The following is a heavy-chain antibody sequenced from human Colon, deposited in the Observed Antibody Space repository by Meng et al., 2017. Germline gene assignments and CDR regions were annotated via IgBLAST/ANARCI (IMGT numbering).Heavy chain of an antibody. J-gene: IGHJ5*02. CDR3: ARGLNEGGLAHNWFDP. CDR2: INHSGST. V-gene: IGHV4-34*01. D-gene: IGHD1-1*01. CDR1: CGSFSGYY. Sequence: QVQLRQWGAGLLKPSETLSLTCAVYCGSFSGYYWSWIRQPPGKGLEWIGEINHSGSTNYNPSLKSRVTISVDTSKNQFSLKLSSVTAADTAVYFCARGLNEGGLAHNWFDPWGQGTLVTVSS.